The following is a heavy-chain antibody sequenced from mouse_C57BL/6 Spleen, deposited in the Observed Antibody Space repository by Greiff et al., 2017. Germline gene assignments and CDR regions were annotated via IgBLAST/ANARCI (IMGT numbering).Heavy chain of an antibody. D-gene: IGHD2-12*01. Sequence: QVHVKQSGPGLVAPSQSLSITCTVSGFSLTSYGVDWVRQSPGKGLEWLGVIWGVGSTNYNSALKSRLSISKDNSKSQVFLKMNSLQTDDTAMYYCASGVYSRMDYWGQGTSVTVSS. CDR3: ASGVYSRMDY. V-gene: IGHV2-6*01. CDR1: GFSLTSYG. CDR2: IWGVGST. J-gene: IGHJ4*01.